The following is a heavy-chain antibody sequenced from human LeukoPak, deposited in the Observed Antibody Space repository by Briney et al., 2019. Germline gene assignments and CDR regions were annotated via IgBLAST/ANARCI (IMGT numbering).Heavy chain of an antibody. Sequence: GGSLRLSCAASGFNFSNYAMTWVRQAPGKGLEWVPIVNSNDRPYYADSVKGRFTISRDNSKNTLYLQMNTLRVEDTALYYCAKARAAVVEAAINYWGQGILVTVSP. D-gene: IGHD2-15*01. CDR3: AKARAAVVEAAINY. CDR2: VNSNDRP. J-gene: IGHJ4*02. V-gene: IGHV3-23*01. CDR1: GFNFSNYA.